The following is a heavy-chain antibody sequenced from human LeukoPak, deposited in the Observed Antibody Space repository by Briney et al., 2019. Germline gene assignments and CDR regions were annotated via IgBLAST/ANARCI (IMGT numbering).Heavy chain of an antibody. V-gene: IGHV4-39*01. D-gene: IGHD3-22*01. CDR3: ARLSPYDSSGFGDY. CDR2: IYYSGST. CDR1: GGSISSYY. J-gene: IGHJ4*02. Sequence: SETLSLTCTVSGGSISSYYWGWIRQPPGKGLEWIGSIYYSGSTYYNPSLKSRVTISVDTSKNQFSLKLSSVTAADTAVYYCARLSPYDSSGFGDYWGQGTLVTVSS.